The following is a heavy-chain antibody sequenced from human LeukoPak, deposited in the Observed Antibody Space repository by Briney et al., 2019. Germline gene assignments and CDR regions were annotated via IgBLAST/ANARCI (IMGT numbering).Heavy chain of an antibody. CDR1: GGSISSYY. CDR3: VRQKTEYEILTGYYSPGYFDY. J-gene: IGHJ4*02. V-gene: IGHV4-4*07. CDR2: IYTSGST. Sequence: PSETLSLTCTVSGGSISSYYWSWIRQPAGNGLEWIGRIYTSGSTNYNPPLKSRVTMSVDTSKNQFSLKLSSVTAADTAVYFFVRQKTEYEILTGYYSPGYFDYWGQGTLVTVSS. D-gene: IGHD3-9*01.